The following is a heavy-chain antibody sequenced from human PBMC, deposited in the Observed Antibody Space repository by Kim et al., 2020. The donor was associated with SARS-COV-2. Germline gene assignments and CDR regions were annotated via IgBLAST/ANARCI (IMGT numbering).Heavy chain of an antibody. J-gene: IGHJ6*03. CDR1: GFTFSSYW. CDR3: ARNKPVYCSSTSCYTYYYMDV. Sequence: GGSLRLSCAASGFTFSSYWMHWVRQAPGKGLVCVSRINSDGSSTRYADSVKGRFTISRDNAKHTLYLQMNSLRAEDTAVYYYARNKPVYCSSTSCYTYYYMDVCGKGTTVNVSS. CDR2: INSDGSST. V-gene: IGHV3-74*01. D-gene: IGHD2-2*02.